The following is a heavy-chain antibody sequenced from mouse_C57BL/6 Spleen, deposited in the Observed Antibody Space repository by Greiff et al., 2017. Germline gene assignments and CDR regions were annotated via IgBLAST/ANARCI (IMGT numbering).Heavy chain of an antibody. Sequence: VQLQQSGPELVKPGASVKISCKASGYAFSSSWMNWVKQRPGKGLEWIGRIYPGDGDTNYNGKFKGKATLTADKSSSTAYMQLSSLTSEDSAVYFCARGRTTVVPDYWGQGTTLTVSS. D-gene: IGHD1-1*01. V-gene: IGHV1-82*01. CDR2: IYPGDGDT. CDR1: GYAFSSSW. CDR3: ARGRTTVVPDY. J-gene: IGHJ2*01.